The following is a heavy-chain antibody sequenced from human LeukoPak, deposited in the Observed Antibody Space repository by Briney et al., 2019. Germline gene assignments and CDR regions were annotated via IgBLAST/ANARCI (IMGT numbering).Heavy chain of an antibody. CDR2: ISYDGSNK. CDR3: ARPQLEMGVFDI. J-gene: IGHJ3*02. Sequence: GRSLRLSCAASGFTFSSYAMHWVRQAPGKGLEWVAVISYDGSNKYYADSVKGRFTISRDNSKNTLYLQMNSLRAEDTAVYYCARPQLEMGVFDIWGQGTMVTVSS. V-gene: IGHV3-30*04. D-gene: IGHD5-24*01. CDR1: GFTFSSYA.